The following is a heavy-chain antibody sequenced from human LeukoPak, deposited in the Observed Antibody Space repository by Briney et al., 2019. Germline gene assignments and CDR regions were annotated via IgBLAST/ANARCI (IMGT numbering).Heavy chain of an antibody. J-gene: IGHJ4*02. Sequence: GGSLRLSCAASGFTFSRYWMHWVRQAPGEGLVWVSRINPDGSHTTYADAVEGRFTISRDNSKNTLYLQMNSLRAEDTAVYYCAKDLANFDYWGQGTLVTVSS. CDR2: INPDGSHT. CDR3: AKDLANFDY. CDR1: GFTFSRYW. V-gene: IGHV3-74*01.